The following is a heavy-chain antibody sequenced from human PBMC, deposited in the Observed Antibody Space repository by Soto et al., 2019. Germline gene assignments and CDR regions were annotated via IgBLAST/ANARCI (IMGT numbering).Heavy chain of an antibody. CDR2: ISGYNGNT. CDR1: GYSFANNG. CDR3: AKSHGSGRADF. J-gene: IGHJ4*02. V-gene: IGHV1-18*01. D-gene: IGHD3-10*01. Sequence: QIQLVQSGAEVKKPGASVKVSCRASGYSFANNGITWVRQAPGQGLEWMGWISGYNGNTKYAQSAQDRVTMTTDTSTSTAYMELRRLRSDDTAVYYCAKSHGSGRADFWGQGTLVTVSS.